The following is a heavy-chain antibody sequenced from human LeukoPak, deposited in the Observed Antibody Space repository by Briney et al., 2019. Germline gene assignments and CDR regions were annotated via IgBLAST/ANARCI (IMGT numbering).Heavy chain of an antibody. CDR2: ISDSGDHT. V-gene: IGHV3-23*01. CDR1: GFTFSKYD. D-gene: IGHD4-17*01. J-gene: IGHJ4*02. CDR3: AKEITLTTAYFDY. Sequence: PGGSLRLSCVASGFTFSKYDMSWVRQAPGKGLEWVSGISDSGDHTYYADSVRARFTISRDNSKNTLYLQVNSLRAEDTALYYCAKEITLTTAYFDYWGQGTLVTVSS.